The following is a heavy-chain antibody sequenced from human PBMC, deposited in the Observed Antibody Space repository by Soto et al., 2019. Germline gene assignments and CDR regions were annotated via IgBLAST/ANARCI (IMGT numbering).Heavy chain of an antibody. J-gene: IGHJ5*02. D-gene: IGHD1-1*01. Sequence: SETLSLTCTVSGASISGFYWSWIRKSAGKGLEWIGRIYATGTTDYNPSLKSRVMMSVDTSKKQFSLKLRSVTAADTAVYYCVRDGTKTLRDWFDPWGQGISVNVS. CDR3: VRDGTKTLRDWFDP. V-gene: IGHV4-4*07. CDR2: IYATGTT. CDR1: GASISGFY.